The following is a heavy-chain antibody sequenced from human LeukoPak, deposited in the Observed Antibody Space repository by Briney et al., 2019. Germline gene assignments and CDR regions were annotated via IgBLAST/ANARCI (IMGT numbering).Heavy chain of an antibody. V-gene: IGHV3-21*06. CDR2: ISSRSSYI. J-gene: IGHJ4*02. CDR3: ARGAFDYPGRDYFDY. CDR1: GFSFSGYS. D-gene: IGHD3-9*01. Sequence: GGSLRLSCAASGFSFSGYSMNWVRQAPGKGLELVSSISSRSSYIYYADSLKGRFTISRDNAKNSLHLQMKGLRVEDTAVYYCARGAFDYPGRDYFDYWGQGTQVTVSS.